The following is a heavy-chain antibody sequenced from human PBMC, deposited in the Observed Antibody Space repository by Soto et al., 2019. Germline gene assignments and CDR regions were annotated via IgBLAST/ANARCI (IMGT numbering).Heavy chain of an antibody. V-gene: IGHV2-5*02. CDR1: GFSRSTSGVG. D-gene: IGHD5-18*01. Sequence: QITLKESGPTLVKPPQTLTLTSTVSGFSRSTSGVGVGWIRQPPGKALEWLAILYWDHDKRYSPSLKSRLTITKDTSKNQVVLTMTNVDPVDTATYFCAHVIQLWLDYCGQGTLVTVSP. CDR2: LYWDHDK. CDR3: AHVIQLWLDY. J-gene: IGHJ4*02.